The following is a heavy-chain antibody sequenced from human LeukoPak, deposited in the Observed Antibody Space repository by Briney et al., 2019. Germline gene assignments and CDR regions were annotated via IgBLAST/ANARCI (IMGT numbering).Heavy chain of an antibody. CDR1: GLTVSRDS. V-gene: IGHV3-74*03. D-gene: IGHD3-3*01. CDR2: IKSDGST. Sequence: GGSLRLSCAASGLTVSRDSMHWVRQAPGKGLVWVSRIKSDGSTTYADSVKGRFTISRDNAKTMMYLQMNSLRADDTAVYYCAQAQGGYYGKFDYWGQGTLVTVSS. CDR3: AQAQGGYYGKFDY. J-gene: IGHJ4*02.